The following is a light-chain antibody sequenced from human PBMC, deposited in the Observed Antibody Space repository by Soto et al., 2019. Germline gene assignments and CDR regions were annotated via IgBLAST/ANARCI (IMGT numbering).Light chain of an antibody. Sequence: EIVMTQSPVTLSVSPGERATLSCRASQSVTNSYLAWYQQKPGQAPRLLIFGASTRAAGIPARFSGSGSGTEFTLTISSLQSEDFAVYYCQQYSSSPRTFGQGTKVDI. V-gene: IGKV3-15*01. CDR3: QQYSSSPRT. CDR1: QSVTNSY. J-gene: IGKJ1*01. CDR2: GAS.